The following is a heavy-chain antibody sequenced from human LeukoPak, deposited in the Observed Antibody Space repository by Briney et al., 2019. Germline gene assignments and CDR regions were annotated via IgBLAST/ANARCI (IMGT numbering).Heavy chain of an antibody. Sequence: GRSLRLSCAASGFTFSSYAMHWVRQAPGKGLEWVAVISYDGSNKYYADSVKGRFTISRDNSKNTLYLQMNSPRAEDTAVYYCARVRSSGWYVRDDAFDIWGQGTMATVSS. D-gene: IGHD6-19*01. CDR1: GFTFSSYA. CDR2: ISYDGSNK. CDR3: ARVRSSGWYVRDDAFDI. V-gene: IGHV3-30*04. J-gene: IGHJ3*02.